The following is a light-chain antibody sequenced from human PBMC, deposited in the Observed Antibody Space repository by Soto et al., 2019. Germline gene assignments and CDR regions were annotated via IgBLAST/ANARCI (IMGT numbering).Light chain of an antibody. CDR2: DNN. CDR3: GTWDSSLSAVV. CDR1: SSNIGNNY. Sequence: VLTQPTSVSAAPGQKVTISCSGSSSNIGNNYVSWYQQLPGTAPKLLIYDNNKRPSGIPDRFSGSKSGTSATLGITGLQTGDEAVYYCGTWDSSLSAVVFGGGTKVTVL. V-gene: IGLV1-51*01. J-gene: IGLJ2*01.